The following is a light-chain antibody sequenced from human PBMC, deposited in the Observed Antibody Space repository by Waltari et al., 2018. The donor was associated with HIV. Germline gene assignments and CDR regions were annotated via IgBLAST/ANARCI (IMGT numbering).Light chain of an antibody. CDR1: ALPRQY. CDR2: KDK. V-gene: IGLV3-25*03. J-gene: IGLJ2*01. Sequence: SSELTQPPSVSVSPGQTATITCSGAALPRQYAFWYQQTPGQAPVVLIYKDKERPSGIPERFSGSSSGTVVTLTISGVQAEDEADYYCQSADSSSTYVVFGGGTKLTVL. CDR3: QSADSSSTYVV.